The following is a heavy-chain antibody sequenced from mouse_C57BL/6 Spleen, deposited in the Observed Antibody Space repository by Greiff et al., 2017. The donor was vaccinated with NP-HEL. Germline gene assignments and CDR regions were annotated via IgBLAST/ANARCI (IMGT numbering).Heavy chain of an antibody. CDR2: ISSGGSYT. Sequence: EVMLVESGGDLVKPGGSLKLSCAASGFTFSSYGMSWVRQTPDKRLEWVATISSGGSYTYYPASVKGRFTISRDNAKNTLYLQMSSLKSEETAMYCCARHEREDDAMDYWGQGTSVTVSS. J-gene: IGHJ4*01. V-gene: IGHV5-6*01. CDR1: GFTFSSYG. CDR3: ARHEREDDAMDY.